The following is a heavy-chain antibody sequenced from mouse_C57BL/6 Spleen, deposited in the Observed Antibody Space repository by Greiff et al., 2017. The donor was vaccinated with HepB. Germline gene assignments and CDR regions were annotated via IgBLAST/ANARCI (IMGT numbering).Heavy chain of an antibody. CDR2: INPNNGGT. D-gene: IGHD1-1*01. V-gene: IGHV1-26*01. Sequence: EVQLQQSGPELVKPGASVKISCKASGYTFTDYYMNWVKQSHGKSLEWIGDINPNNGGTSYNQKFKGKATLTVDKSSSTAYMELRSLTSEDSAVYYCARGGNYYYGSPFDYWGQGTTLTVSS. J-gene: IGHJ2*01. CDR3: ARGGNYYYGSPFDY. CDR1: GYTFTDYY.